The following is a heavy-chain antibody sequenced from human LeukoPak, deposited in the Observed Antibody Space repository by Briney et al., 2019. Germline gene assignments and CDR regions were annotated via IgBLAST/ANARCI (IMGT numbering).Heavy chain of an antibody. Sequence: SETLSLTCTVSGGSISSYYWSWIRQPPGKGLEWIGEINHSGSTNYNPSLKSRVTISVDTSKNQFSLKLSSVTAADTAVYYCARSILDIPAAKYYYYYYGMDVWGQGTTVTVSS. D-gene: IGHD2-2*01. J-gene: IGHJ6*02. CDR2: INHSGST. CDR3: ARSILDIPAAKYYYYYYGMDV. CDR1: GGSISSYY. V-gene: IGHV4-34*01.